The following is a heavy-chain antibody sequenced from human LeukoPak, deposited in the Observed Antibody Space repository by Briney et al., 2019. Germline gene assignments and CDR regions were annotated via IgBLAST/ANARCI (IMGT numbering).Heavy chain of an antibody. V-gene: IGHV4-39*01. J-gene: IGHJ6*02. D-gene: IGHD1-14*01. Sequence: SETLSLTCTVSGGSISSSSYYWGWIRQPPGKGLEWIGSIYYSGSTYYNPSLKSRVTISVDTSKNQFSLKLSSVTAADTAVYYYASLGSPDDYYGMDVWGQGTTVTVSS. CDR1: GGSISSSSYY. CDR2: IYYSGST. CDR3: ASLGSPDDYYGMDV.